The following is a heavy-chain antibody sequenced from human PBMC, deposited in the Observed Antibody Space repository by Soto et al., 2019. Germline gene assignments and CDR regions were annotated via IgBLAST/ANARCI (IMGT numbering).Heavy chain of an antibody. V-gene: IGHV4-34*01. CDR3: ARLSRYFDWLLSRDSTPSYFDY. J-gene: IGHJ4*02. Sequence: SETLSLTCAVYGGSFSGYYWSWIRQPPGKGLEWIGEINHSGSTNYNLSLKSRVTISVDTSKNQFSLKLSSVTAADTAVYYCARLSRYFDWLLSRDSTPSYFDYWGQGTLVTVSS. D-gene: IGHD3-9*01. CDR1: GGSFSGYY. CDR2: INHSGST.